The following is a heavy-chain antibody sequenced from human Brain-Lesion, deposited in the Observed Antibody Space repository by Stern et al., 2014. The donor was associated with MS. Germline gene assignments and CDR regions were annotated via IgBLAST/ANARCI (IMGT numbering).Heavy chain of an antibody. CDR1: GFSFSTFA. J-gene: IGHJ1*01. D-gene: IGHD6-19*01. V-gene: IGHV3-23*04. CDR2: ICGGGGAT. Sequence: EVQLVESGGGVVQPGRPLRLSCAASGFSFSTFAMRWVRQAPGKGLEWVAVICGGGGATYYADSVKGRFTISRDNSKNTLYLQMDSLRADDTAVYYCAKWPHHIAVAGTRYFQHWGQGTLVTVSS. CDR3: AKWPHHIAVAGTRYFQH.